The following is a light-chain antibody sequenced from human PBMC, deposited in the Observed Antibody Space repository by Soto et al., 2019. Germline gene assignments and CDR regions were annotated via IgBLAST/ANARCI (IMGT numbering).Light chain of an antibody. CDR1: QGISSW. J-gene: IGKJ4*01. V-gene: IGKV1-5*03. Sequence: DIQMTQSPSTLSASVGDRVTITCRPSQGISSWLAWYQQKPGKAPKLLIYKASSLESGVPSRFSGSGSWTEFTLTISSLQPDDFATYYCQQYNSYPLTFGGGTKVEI. CDR2: KAS. CDR3: QQYNSYPLT.